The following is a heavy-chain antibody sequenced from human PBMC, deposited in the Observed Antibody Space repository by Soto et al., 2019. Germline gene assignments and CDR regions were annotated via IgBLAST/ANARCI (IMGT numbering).Heavy chain of an antibody. CDR1: GFTFSSYG. J-gene: IGHJ4*02. D-gene: IGHD4-17*01. CDR2: ISYDGSNK. V-gene: IGHV3-30*03. CDR3: AGGHDYANY. Sequence: GGSLRLSCAASGFTFSSYGMHWVRQAPGKGLEWVAVISYDGSNKYYADSVKGRFTISRDNSKNTLYLQMNSLRAEDTAVYYCAGGHDYANYWGQGTLVTVSS.